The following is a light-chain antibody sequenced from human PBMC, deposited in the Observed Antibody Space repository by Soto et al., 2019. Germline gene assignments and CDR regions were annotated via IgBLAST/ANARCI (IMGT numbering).Light chain of an antibody. Sequence: QPVLTQSPSASASLGASVKLTCTLNSDYSQYAIAWHQQQPEKGPRYLLKINRDGSHNKDDGIPDRFSGSSSGAERYLTISSLQSEDEADYYCQTWGPGIRVFGGGTQLTVL. CDR1: SDYSQYA. CDR3: QTWGPGIRV. J-gene: IGLJ2*01. V-gene: IGLV4-69*01. CDR2: INRDGSH.